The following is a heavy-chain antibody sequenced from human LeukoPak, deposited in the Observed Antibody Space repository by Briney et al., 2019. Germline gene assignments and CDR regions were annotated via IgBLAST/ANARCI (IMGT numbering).Heavy chain of an antibody. CDR2: IKQDASDK. CDR3: ARGPAVGDTLGY. V-gene: IGHV3-7*01. CDR1: GFTFSGYW. D-gene: IGHD2-21*01. Sequence: AGGSLRLSCAASGFTFSGYWMTWVRQAPGKGLEWVANIKQDASDKYYVDVVKGRFTISRDNAKNSLYLQMNSLRVEDTAMYYCARGPAVGDTLGYWGQGTLVTVS. J-gene: IGHJ4*02.